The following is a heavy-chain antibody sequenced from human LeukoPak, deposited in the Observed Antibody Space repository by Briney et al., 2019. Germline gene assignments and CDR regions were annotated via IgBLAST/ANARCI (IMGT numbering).Heavy chain of an antibody. J-gene: IGHJ3*01. V-gene: IGHV1-2*02. CDR3: AKDPLYMWSYCANDALDV. CDR1: GYTFTGYY. Sequence: GASVTVSCQASGYTFTGYYMHWVRQAPGQGLDGLGWINPSSGGTNYAPKFQGRVTVTRDTSITTAYMELSSLRSDDTVVYFCAKDPLYMWSYCANDALDVWGQGTMVTVSS. D-gene: IGHD2-21*01. CDR2: INPSSGGT.